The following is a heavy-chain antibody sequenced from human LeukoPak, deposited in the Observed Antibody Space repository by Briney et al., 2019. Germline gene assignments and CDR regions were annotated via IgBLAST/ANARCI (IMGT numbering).Heavy chain of an antibody. J-gene: IGHJ3*02. CDR2: IKQDGSEK. V-gene: IGHV3-7*01. CDR3: ARVDPLLSFDI. Sequence: GGSLRLSCAASGFTISSYWMSWVRQAPGKGLEWVANIKQDGSEKYYVDSVKGRFTISRDNAKNSLYLQMNSLRAEDTAVYYCARVDPLLSFDIWGQGTMVTVSS. D-gene: IGHD2-21*01. CDR1: GFTISSYW.